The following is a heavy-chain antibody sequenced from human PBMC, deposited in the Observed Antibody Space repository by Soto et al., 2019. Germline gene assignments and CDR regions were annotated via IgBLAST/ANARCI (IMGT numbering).Heavy chain of an antibody. V-gene: IGHV3-23*01. D-gene: IGHD2-21*02. J-gene: IGHJ6*02. CDR3: ASLGVGDWANYYYYYGMDV. CDR2: VTANGGST. Sequence: GGSLRLSCAASVFTFTTFGIHWFRQGPVEGLEWVSAVTANGGSTYSADSVKGRFTISRDNSKNTLFLQMNSLRAEDTAVYYCASLGVGDWANYYYYYGMDVWGQGTKVTAP. CDR1: VFTFTTFG.